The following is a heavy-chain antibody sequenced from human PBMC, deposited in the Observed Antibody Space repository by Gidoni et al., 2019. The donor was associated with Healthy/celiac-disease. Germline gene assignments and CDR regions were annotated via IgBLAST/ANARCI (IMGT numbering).Heavy chain of an antibody. Sequence: EVQLVQSGAEVKKPGESLKISCKGSGYSFTSYWIGWVRQMPGKGPEWVGFLYPGDSDTRYSPSFQGQVTISADKSISTAYLQWSSLKASDTAMYYCARHYGDQFRYFDLWGRGTLVTVSS. CDR2: LYPGDSDT. V-gene: IGHV5-51*01. CDR3: ARHYGDQFRYFDL. D-gene: IGHD3-16*01. J-gene: IGHJ2*01. CDR1: GYSFTSYW.